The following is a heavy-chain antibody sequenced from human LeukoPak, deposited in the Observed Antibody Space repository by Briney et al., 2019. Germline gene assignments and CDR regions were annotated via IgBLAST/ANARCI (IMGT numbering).Heavy chain of an antibody. V-gene: IGHV3-33*01. CDR1: GFTFSSYG. Sequence: PGGSLRLSCAASGFTFSSYGMHWVRQAPGKGLEWVAVIWYDGSNKYYADSVKGRFTISRDNSKNTLYLQMNSLRAEDTAEYYCARDIAAAGPDYWGQGTLVTVSS. J-gene: IGHJ4*02. CDR2: IWYDGSNK. CDR3: ARDIAAAGPDY. D-gene: IGHD6-13*01.